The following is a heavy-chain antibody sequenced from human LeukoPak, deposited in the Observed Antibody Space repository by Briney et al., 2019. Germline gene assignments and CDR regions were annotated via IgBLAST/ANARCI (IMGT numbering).Heavy chain of an antibody. CDR3: ARAPGYSSSWPDAFDI. CDR1: GFTFSSYG. V-gene: IGHV3-30*02. J-gene: IGHJ3*02. D-gene: IGHD6-13*01. Sequence: GGSLRLSCAASGFTFSSYGMHWVRQAPGKGLEWVAFIRYDGSNKYYADSVKGRFTISRDNSKNTLYLQLNSLRAEDTAVYYCARAPGYSSSWPDAFDIWGQGTMVTVSS. CDR2: IRYDGSNK.